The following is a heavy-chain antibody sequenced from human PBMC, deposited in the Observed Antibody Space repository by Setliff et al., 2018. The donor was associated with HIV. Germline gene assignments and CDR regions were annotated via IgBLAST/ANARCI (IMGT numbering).Heavy chain of an antibody. CDR2: IYTSGST. J-gene: IGHJ4*02. CDR1: GGSISSYY. CDR3: ARGLSFYDPGGFDY. Sequence: SETLSLTCTVSGGSISSYYWSWIRQPPGKGLEWTGYIYTSGSTNYNPSLKSRVTISVDTSKNQFSLKLSSVTAADTAVYYCARGLSFYDPGGFDYWGQGTLVTVS. V-gene: IGHV4-4*09. D-gene: IGHD3-22*01.